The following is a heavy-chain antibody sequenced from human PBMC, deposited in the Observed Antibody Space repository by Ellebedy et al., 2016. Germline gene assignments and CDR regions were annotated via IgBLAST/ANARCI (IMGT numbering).Heavy chain of an antibody. Sequence: GGSLSLSXAASGFTFSTSSINWVRQAPGKGLEWVSSISGDSQHILYPDSVKGRLTISRDNAENTVYLQLNSLRAEDTAVYYCARFETVNVNLDDIWGQGTMVTVSS. V-gene: IGHV3-21*06. CDR2: ISGDSQHI. D-gene: IGHD1-1*01. CDR3: ARFETVNVNLDDI. CDR1: GFTFSTSS. J-gene: IGHJ3*02.